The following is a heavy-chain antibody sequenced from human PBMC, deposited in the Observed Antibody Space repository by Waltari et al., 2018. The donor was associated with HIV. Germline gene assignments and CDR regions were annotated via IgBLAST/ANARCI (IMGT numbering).Heavy chain of an antibody. CDR3: ARAQSSYCGGDCYRPIAFDI. J-gene: IGHJ3*02. V-gene: IGHV4-59*01. CDR1: GGSISSYY. Sequence: QVQLQESGPGLVKPSETLSLTCTVSGGSISSYYWSWIRQPPGKGLEWIGYIYYSGSTNYNPSLKSRVTISVDTSKNQFSLKLSSVTAADTAVYYCARAQSSYCGGDCYRPIAFDIWGQGTMVTVSS. D-gene: IGHD2-21*02. CDR2: IYYSGST.